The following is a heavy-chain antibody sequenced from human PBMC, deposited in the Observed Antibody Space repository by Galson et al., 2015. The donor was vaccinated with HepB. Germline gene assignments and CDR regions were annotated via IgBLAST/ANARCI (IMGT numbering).Heavy chain of an antibody. CDR2: IWYDGSNK. J-gene: IGHJ4*02. CDR1: GFTFSSYG. V-gene: IGHV3-33*01. Sequence: SLRLSCAASGFTFSSYGMHWVRQAPGKGLEWVAVIWYDGSNKYYADSVKGRFTISRDNSKNTLYLQMNSLRAEDTAVYYCARDFERFLENTYYFDYWGQGTLVTVSS. D-gene: IGHD3-3*01. CDR3: ARDFERFLENTYYFDY.